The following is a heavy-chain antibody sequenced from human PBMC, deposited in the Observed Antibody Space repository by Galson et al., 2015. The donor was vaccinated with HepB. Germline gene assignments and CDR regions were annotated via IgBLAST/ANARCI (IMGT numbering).Heavy chain of an antibody. V-gene: IGHV3-9*01. J-gene: IGHJ4*02. D-gene: IGHD1-1*01. CDR1: GFTFDDYA. Sequence: SLRLSCAASGFTFDDYAMHWVRQAPGRGLEWVSGISWNSGSIGYADSVKGRFTISRDNAKNSLYLQMNSLRAEDTALYYCAKDMVWKGRGSYFDYWGQGTLVTVSS. CDR2: ISWNSGSI. CDR3: AKDMVWKGRGSYFDY.